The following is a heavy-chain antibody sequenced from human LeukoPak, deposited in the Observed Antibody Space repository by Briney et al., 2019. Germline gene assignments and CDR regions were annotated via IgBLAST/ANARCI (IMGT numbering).Heavy chain of an antibody. CDR2: ISWNSGSI. CDR3: AKDFYGSGSSTRLDY. D-gene: IGHD3-10*01. J-gene: IGHJ4*02. V-gene: IGHV3-9*01. CDR1: GFTFDDYA. Sequence: GGSLRLSCAASGFTFDDYAMHWVRQAPGKGLEWVSGISWNSGSIGYADSVKGRFTISRDNAKNSLYLQMNSLRAEDTALYHCAKDFYGSGSSTRLDYWGQGTLVTVSS.